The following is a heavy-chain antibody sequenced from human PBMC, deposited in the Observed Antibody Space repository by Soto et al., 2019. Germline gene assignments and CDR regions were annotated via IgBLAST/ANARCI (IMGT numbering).Heavy chain of an antibody. CDR1: GGTFSSYA. Sequence: QVQLVQSGAEVKQPGSSVRVSCKSSGGTFSSYAVSWVRQAPGQGLEWMGGIIPVFGIATYAQEFQGRVNITADKSTHTAYMELSSLRSDDTAVFYCARGKSYYGSGRGIYDYYSLDVWGQGTTVTVSS. V-gene: IGHV1-69*17. J-gene: IGHJ6*02. CDR3: ARGKSYYGSGRGIYDYYSLDV. CDR2: IIPVFGIA. D-gene: IGHD3-10*01.